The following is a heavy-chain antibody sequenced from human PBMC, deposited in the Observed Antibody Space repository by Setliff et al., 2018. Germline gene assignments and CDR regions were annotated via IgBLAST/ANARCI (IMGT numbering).Heavy chain of an antibody. CDR3: ARDNTILGATDY. CDR1: GVSLSDYY. D-gene: IGHD1-26*01. Sequence: SETLSLTCTVYGVSLSDYYWGWVRQSPGKGLDWLGEINHRGSTNYSPSRRSRVTMSGDTSKKQLSLKLSTVTAADTAVYFCARDNTILGATDYWGKRTLVTVS. CDR2: INHRGST. V-gene: IGHV4-34*10. J-gene: IGHJ4*02.